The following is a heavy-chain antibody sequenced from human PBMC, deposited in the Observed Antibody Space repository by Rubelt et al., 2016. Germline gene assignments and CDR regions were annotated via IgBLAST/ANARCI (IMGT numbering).Heavy chain of an antibody. CDR2: ISAYNGTT. CDR1: GYTFTSYG. Sequence: QVQLVQSGAEVKKPGASVKVSCKASGYTFTSYGISWVRQAPGQGLEWMGWISAYNGTTNYAQKLQGRVTMTTDPSTRTAYMELRSLRSDDTAVDYCARVMITFGGVIEVGWFDPWGQGTLVTVSS. J-gene: IGHJ5*02. D-gene: IGHD3-16*02. CDR3: ARVMITFGGVIEVGWFDP. V-gene: IGHV1-18*01.